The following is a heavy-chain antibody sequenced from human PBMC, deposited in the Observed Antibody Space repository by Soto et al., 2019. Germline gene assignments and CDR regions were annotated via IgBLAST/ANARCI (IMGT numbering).Heavy chain of an antibody. V-gene: IGHV4-39*01. CDR2: IYHSGST. J-gene: IGHJ4*02. Sequence: QLQLQESGPGLVKPSETLSLTCTVSGGSISSSSYYWGWIRQPPGKGLEWIGTIYHSGSTYYKPSLKSRVTLSVDTAKNQFSRKLNSVTAADTAIYYCAREMGGSIDYWGQGTLVTVSS. CDR3: AREMGGSIDY. D-gene: IGHD1-26*01. CDR1: GGSISSSSYY.